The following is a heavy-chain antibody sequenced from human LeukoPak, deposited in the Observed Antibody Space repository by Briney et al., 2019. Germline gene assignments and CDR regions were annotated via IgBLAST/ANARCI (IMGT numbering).Heavy chain of an antibody. CDR3: ARGEGDSSSWPLNY. Sequence: GASVKVSCKASGYTFTGYYMHWVRQAPGQGLEWMGWINPNSGGTKYAQQFQGRVTMTRDTSISTAYMELTRLTSDDTAVYYCARGEGDSSSWPLNYWGRGTLVPVSS. CDR1: GYTFTGYY. V-gene: IGHV1-2*02. D-gene: IGHD6-13*01. CDR2: INPNSGGT. J-gene: IGHJ4*02.